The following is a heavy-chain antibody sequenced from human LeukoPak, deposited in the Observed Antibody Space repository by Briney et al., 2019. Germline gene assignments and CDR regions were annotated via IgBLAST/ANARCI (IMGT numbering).Heavy chain of an antibody. V-gene: IGHV3-48*03. CDR1: GLTFSSYE. CDR2: ISSSGSTI. J-gene: IGHJ4*02. CDR3: ARDPWAFDY. D-gene: IGHD1-26*01. Sequence: GGSLRLSCAASGLTFSSYEMNWVRQAPGKVLEWVSYISSSGSTIYYADSVKGRFTISRDNAKNSLYLQMNSLRAEDTAVYYCARDPWAFDYWGQGTLVTVSS.